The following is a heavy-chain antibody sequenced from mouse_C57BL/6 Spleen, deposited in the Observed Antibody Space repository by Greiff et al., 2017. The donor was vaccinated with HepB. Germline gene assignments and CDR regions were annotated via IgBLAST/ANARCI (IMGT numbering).Heavy chain of an antibody. Sequence: VQLQQSGAELVRPGASVKLSCTASGFNIKDDYMHWVKQRPEQGLEWIGWIDPENGDTEDASKFQGKATITADTSSNTAYLQLSSLTSEDTAVYYCTPTGRFAYWGQGTLVTVSA. V-gene: IGHV14-4*01. D-gene: IGHD4-1*01. CDR1: GFNIKDDY. J-gene: IGHJ3*01. CDR3: TPTGRFAY. CDR2: IDPENGDT.